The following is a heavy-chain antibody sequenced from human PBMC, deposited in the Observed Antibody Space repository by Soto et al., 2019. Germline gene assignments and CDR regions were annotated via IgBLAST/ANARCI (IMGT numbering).Heavy chain of an antibody. CDR2: ITSSSDYI. J-gene: IGHJ5*02. D-gene: IGHD2-15*01. CDR1: GFTFSSYN. V-gene: IGHV3-21*01. Sequence: EVQLVESGGGLVKPGGSLRLSCAASGFTFSSYNMNWVRQAPGKGLEWVSSITSSSDYIYYADSVKGRFTISRDNAQNALYLQMNSLRAEDTAVYYCARDARGREDIVVVASAAPRGFDPWGQGTLVTVSS. CDR3: ARDARGREDIVVVASAAPRGFDP.